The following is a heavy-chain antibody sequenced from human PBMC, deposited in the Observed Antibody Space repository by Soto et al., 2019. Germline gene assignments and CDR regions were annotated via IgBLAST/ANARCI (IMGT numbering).Heavy chain of an antibody. J-gene: IGHJ4*02. V-gene: IGHV3-7*01. Sequence: EVQLVESGGGLVQPGGSLRLSCAASGFTFSSYGMSWVRQAPGKGLEWVANIKQDGSEKYYVDSVKGRFTISRDNAKNSLYLQMNSLRAEDTAVYYCARDFITFGGVIVTERYFDYWGQGTLVTVSS. D-gene: IGHD3-16*02. CDR1: GFTFSSYG. CDR2: IKQDGSEK. CDR3: ARDFITFGGVIVTERYFDY.